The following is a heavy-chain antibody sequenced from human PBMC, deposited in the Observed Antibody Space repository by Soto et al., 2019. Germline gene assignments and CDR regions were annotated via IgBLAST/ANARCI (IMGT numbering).Heavy chain of an antibody. CDR2: INPSGGST. V-gene: IGHV1-46*01. CDR1: GYTFTSYY. Sequence: RASVKVSCKASGYTFTSYYMHWVRQAPGQGLEWMGIINPSGGSTSYAQKFQGRVTMTRDTSTSTVYMELSSLRSEDTAVYYCARNDYWNNGPPYYGMDVWGKRTTVTVSS. J-gene: IGHJ6*04. D-gene: IGHD1-1*01. CDR3: ARNDYWNNGPPYYGMDV.